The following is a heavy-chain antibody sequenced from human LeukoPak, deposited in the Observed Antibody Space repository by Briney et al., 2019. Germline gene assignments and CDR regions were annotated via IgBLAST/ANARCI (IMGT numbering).Heavy chain of an antibody. CDR3: AREGAAADSVCFDP. Sequence: HPGGSLRLSCAASGFTFSSYGMHWVRQAPGKGLEWVAVISYDGSNKYYADSVKGRFTISRDNSKNTLYLQMNSLRVEDTAVYYCAREGAAADSVCFDPWGQGTLVTVSS. J-gene: IGHJ5*02. D-gene: IGHD6-13*01. CDR1: GFTFSSYG. V-gene: IGHV3-30*03. CDR2: ISYDGSNK.